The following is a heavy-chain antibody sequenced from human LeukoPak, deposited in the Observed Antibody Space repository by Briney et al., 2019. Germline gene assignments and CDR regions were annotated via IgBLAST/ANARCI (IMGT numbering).Heavy chain of an antibody. D-gene: IGHD6-19*01. CDR1: GFTFDDYA. J-gene: IGHJ6*02. CDR2: ISWSSGRI. Sequence: GGSLRLSCAASGFTFDDYAMHWVRQAPGKGLEWVSGISWSSGRIGYADSVKGRFTISRDNAKNSLYLQMNGLRPKDTALYYCAKDRIAVTGPLAMDVWGQGTTVIVSS. V-gene: IGHV3-9*01. CDR3: AKDRIAVTGPLAMDV.